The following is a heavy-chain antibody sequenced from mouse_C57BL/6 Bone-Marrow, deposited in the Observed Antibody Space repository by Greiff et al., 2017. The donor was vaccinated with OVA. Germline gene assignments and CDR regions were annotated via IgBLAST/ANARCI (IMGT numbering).Heavy chain of an antibody. Sequence: QVQLQQPGAELVRPGTSVKLSCKASGYTFTSYWMHWVKQRPGQGLEWIGVIDPSDSYTNYNQKFKGQATLTVDTSSSTAYMQLSSLTSEDSAVYYCARSHYGNYWYFDVWGTGTTVTVSS. V-gene: IGHV1-59*01. CDR3: ARSHYGNYWYFDV. CDR1: GYTFTSYW. J-gene: IGHJ1*03. D-gene: IGHD2-1*01. CDR2: IDPSDSYT.